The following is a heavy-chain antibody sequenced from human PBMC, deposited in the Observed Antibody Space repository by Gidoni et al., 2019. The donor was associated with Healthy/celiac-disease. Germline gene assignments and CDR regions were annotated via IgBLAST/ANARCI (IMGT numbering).Heavy chain of an antibody. J-gene: IGHJ4*02. CDR2: ISGSGGST. CDR1: GFPFSRYA. D-gene: IGHD6-19*01. Sequence: EVQLLESGGGLVQPGGSLRPPFAPPGFPFSRYAMSWVRQAPGKGLGGVSAISGSGGSTYYADSVKGRFTISRDNSKNTLYLQMNSLRAEDTAVYYCAKGYSSGWPFDYWGQGTLVTVSS. V-gene: IGHV3-23*01. CDR3: AKGYSSGWPFDY.